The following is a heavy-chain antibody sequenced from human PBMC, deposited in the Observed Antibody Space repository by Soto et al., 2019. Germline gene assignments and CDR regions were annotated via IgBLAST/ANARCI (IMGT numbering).Heavy chain of an antibody. D-gene: IGHD4-17*01. CDR3: ARDFDADSRTDFDY. CDR2: ISGNGRII. Sequence: GGSLRLSCAASGFTFSSYGMHWIRQAPGKGLEWISYISGNGRIIQYADSAKGRFTISRDNAQNSLYLQMNSLRAEDTALYFCARDFDADSRTDFDYWVQGTLVTVSS. V-gene: IGHV3-48*04. CDR1: GFTFSSYG. J-gene: IGHJ4*02.